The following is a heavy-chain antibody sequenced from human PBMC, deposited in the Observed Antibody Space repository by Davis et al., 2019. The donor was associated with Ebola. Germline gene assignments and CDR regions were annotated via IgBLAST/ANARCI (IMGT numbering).Heavy chain of an antibody. Sequence: ASVKVSCKTSGYTFSGYPISWVRQAPGPGLEWIGRINVYNGHTNYAQNFQGRVTVSTDTSTSIAYMELRSLRSDDTALYYCARDATTVTTIWFDPWGQGTLVTVSS. CDR2: INVYNGHT. CDR1: GYTFSGYP. D-gene: IGHD4-17*01. V-gene: IGHV1-18*01. CDR3: ARDATTVTTIWFDP. J-gene: IGHJ5*02.